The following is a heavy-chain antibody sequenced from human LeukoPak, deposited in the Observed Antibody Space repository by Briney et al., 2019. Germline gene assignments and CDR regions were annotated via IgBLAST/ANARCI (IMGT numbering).Heavy chain of an antibody. V-gene: IGHV3-30*03. Sequence: GGSLRLSCAASGFTFSSHGMHWVRQAPGKGLEWVAVISYDENNKYYADSVKGRFTISRDSSKNTVYLQMSSLRAEDTAVYYCAREEVWGQGSTVTVSS. CDR3: AREEV. CDR1: GFTFSSHG. J-gene: IGHJ6*02. CDR2: ISYDENNK.